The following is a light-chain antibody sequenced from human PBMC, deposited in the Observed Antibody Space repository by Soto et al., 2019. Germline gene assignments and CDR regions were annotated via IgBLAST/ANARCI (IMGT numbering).Light chain of an antibody. V-gene: IGKV1-5*03. Sequence: DIHMTQSPSTLSASVGDRVTITCRASQSISIWLAWYQQKPGRAPNLLIYGTSSLESGVPSRFSGSGSGTEFNLTISRLQPDDFANYYCQNYNDYSWTFGQGTKVEIK. CDR1: QSISIW. CDR2: GTS. J-gene: IGKJ1*01. CDR3: QNYNDYSWT.